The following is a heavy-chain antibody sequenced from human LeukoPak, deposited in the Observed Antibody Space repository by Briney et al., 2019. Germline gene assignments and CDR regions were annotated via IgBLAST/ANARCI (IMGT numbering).Heavy chain of an antibody. D-gene: IGHD3-10*01. CDR1: GGSISSGGYY. CDR3: ARAPQLWFGELRHFDY. V-gene: IGHV4-31*03. J-gene: IGHJ4*02. Sequence: SETLSLTCTVSGGSISSGGYYWSWIRQPPGKGREWFGYIYYSGSTYYNPSLKSRVTISVDTSKNQFSLKLSSVTAADTAVYYCARAPQLWFGELRHFDYWGQGTLVTVSS. CDR2: IYYSGST.